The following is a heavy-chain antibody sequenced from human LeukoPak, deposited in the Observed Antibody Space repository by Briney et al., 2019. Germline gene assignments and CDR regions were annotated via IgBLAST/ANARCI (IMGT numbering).Heavy chain of an antibody. V-gene: IGHV3-23*01. CDR3: AKETYDFWSGHPVGFDY. D-gene: IGHD3-3*01. CDR1: GFTFSSYA. J-gene: IGHJ4*02. CDR2: IGGSGDTT. Sequence: GGSLRLSCAASGFTFSSYAMTGVRQAPGRGRGGVSAIGGSGDTTYYADSVKGRFTISRDNSKNTLNLQMNSLRAEDTAVYYCAKETYDFWSGHPVGFDYWGQGTLVTVSS.